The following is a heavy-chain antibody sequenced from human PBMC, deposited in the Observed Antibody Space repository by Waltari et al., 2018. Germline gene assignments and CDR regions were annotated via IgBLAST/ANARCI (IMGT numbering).Heavy chain of an antibody. J-gene: IGHJ4*02. V-gene: IGHV4-59*01. CDR3: ARVEVAGIVDY. CDR1: GGSISSYS. CDR2: IYYSGGT. D-gene: IGHD6-19*01. Sequence: QVQLQESGPGLVKPSETLSLTCTVSGGSISSYSWSWIRQPPGKGLEWIGYIYYSGGTNYNPSLKSRVTISVDTSKNQFSLKLSSVTAADTAVYYCARVEVAGIVDYWGQGTLVTVSS.